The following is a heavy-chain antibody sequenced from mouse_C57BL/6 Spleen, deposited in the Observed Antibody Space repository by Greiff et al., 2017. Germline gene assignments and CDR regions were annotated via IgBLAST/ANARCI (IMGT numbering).Heavy chain of an antibody. CDR2: IRLKSDNYAT. D-gene: IGHD2-5*01. J-gene: IGHJ4*01. V-gene: IGHV6-3*01. CDR1: GFTFSNYW. Sequence: EVKLVESGGGLVQPGGSMKLSCVASGFTFSNYWMNWVRQSPEKGLEWVAQIRLKSDNYATHYAESVKGRFTISRDDSKSSVYLQMNNLRAEDTGIYYCTAPFYSIYRGYYAMDYWGQGTSVTVSS. CDR3: TAPFYSIYRGYYAMDY.